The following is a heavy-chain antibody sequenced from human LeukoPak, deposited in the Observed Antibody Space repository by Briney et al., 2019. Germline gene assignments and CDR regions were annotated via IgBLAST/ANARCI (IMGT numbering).Heavy chain of an antibody. J-gene: IGHJ3*02. Sequence: KPSETLSLTCTVSGGSISSSSYYWNWTRQPPEKGLEWIGSIYHSGSTNYSPSFKSRVTISLDTSKNQFSLKLTSVSAPDTAVYYCARAKSIAVAGRSGSAFEIWGQGTMVTVSS. V-gene: IGHV4-61*01. D-gene: IGHD6-19*01. CDR3: ARAKSIAVAGRSGSAFEI. CDR1: GGSISSSSYY. CDR2: IYHSGST.